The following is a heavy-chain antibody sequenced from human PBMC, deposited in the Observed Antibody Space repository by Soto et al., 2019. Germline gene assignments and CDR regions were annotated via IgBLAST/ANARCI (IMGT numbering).Heavy chain of an antibody. Sequence: SETLSLTCAVSGGSISSGGYAWSWIRQPPGKGLEWIGYIYHSGSTYYNPPLKSRVTISVDRSKNQFSLKLSSVTAADTAVYYCARGPLSRPYGHYYYYGMNVWGQGTTVTVSS. CDR3: ARGPLSRPYGHYYYYGMNV. CDR1: GGSISSGGYA. CDR2: IYHSGST. D-gene: IGHD4-17*01. J-gene: IGHJ6*02. V-gene: IGHV4-30-2*01.